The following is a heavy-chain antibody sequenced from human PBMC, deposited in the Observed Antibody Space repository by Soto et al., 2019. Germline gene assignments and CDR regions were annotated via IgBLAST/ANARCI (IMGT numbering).Heavy chain of an antibody. CDR3: ARARYDSAGSSVGRRLDV. D-gene: IGHD2-15*01. V-gene: IGHV4-61*01. J-gene: IGHJ6*02. Sequence: QVQLQETGPGLVKPSGTLSLICIVSDDSVTFGHHYWSWIRQPPAKGLEWIGHIFFTGATNYSPSLKSRATRSVDSSKGQFSMNLTSVTAAASAIYYCARARYDSAGSSVGRRLDVWGQGTTVTISS. CDR1: DDSVTFGHHY. CDR2: IFFTGAT.